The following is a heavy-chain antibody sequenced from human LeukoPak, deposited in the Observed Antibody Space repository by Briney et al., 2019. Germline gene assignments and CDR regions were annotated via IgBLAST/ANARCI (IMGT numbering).Heavy chain of an antibody. V-gene: IGHV3-21*01. Sequence: PGGSLRLSCAASGFIFSSYSMNWVRQAPGKGLEWVSSISSSSSYIYYADSVKGRFTISRDNAKNSLYLQMNSLRAEDTAVYYCARGSGLYYGSGISFDYWGQGTLVTVSS. J-gene: IGHJ4*02. CDR2: ISSSSSYI. CDR1: GFIFSSYS. D-gene: IGHD3-10*01. CDR3: ARGSGLYYGSGISFDY.